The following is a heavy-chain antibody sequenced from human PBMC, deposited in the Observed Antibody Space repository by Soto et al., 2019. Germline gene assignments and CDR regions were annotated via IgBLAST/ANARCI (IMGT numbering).Heavy chain of an antibody. Sequence: GGSLRLSCAASGFTFSSYAMSWVRQAPGKGLEWVSAISGSGGSTYYADSVKGRFTISRDNSKNTLYLQMNSLRAEDTAVYYCAKAEYYYDSSGYYYRDYWGQGTLVTVSS. CDR2: ISGSGGST. J-gene: IGHJ4*02. CDR1: GFTFSSYA. V-gene: IGHV3-23*01. D-gene: IGHD3-22*01. CDR3: AKAEYYYDSSGYYYRDY.